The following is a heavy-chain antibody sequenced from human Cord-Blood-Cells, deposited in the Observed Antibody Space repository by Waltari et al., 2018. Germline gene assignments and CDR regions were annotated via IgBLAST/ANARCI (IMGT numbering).Heavy chain of an antibody. V-gene: IGHV4-39*01. Sequence: QLQLQESGPGLVKPSETLSLTCTVSGGSISSSSYYWGWIRQPPVKGLEWRGSIYYSGSTYSSPSLKSRVTTAVDTSKNQFSLKLSSGAAADTAVYYCARRKVCGDYDYCGQGPLVTVSS. CDR1: GGSISSSSYY. J-gene: IGHJ4*02. CDR3: ARRKVCGDYDY. D-gene: IGHD4-17*01. CDR2: IYYSGST.